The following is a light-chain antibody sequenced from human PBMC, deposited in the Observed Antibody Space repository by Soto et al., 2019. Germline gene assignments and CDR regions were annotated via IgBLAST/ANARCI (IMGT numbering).Light chain of an antibody. J-gene: IGKJ4*01. V-gene: IGKV4-1*01. CDR2: GAY. Sequence: ELTEFPDSVAGCLGKRARFEWTPNQSEFYTPNNRHYLGWYQQKPGQAPRLLIYGAYTRATGIPARFSGSGSGPESTLIISILKSEDPAFHSCQEYNRWPGTFGGGTKVDIK. CDR3: QEYNRWPGT. CDR1: QSEFYTPNNRHY.